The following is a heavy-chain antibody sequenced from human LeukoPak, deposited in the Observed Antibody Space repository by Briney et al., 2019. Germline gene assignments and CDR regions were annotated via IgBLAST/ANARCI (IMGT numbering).Heavy chain of an antibody. CDR1: GYTFTGYY. CDR2: INPSSGDT. V-gene: IGHV1-2*02. Sequence: ASVKVSCKASGYTFTGYYMHWVRQAPGQGLEWMGWINPSSGDTHYAQRFQDKVTMTRDTSINTAYMELSRPISDDTAVYYCARGAGSGFDIWGQGTMVTVSS. D-gene: IGHD6-13*01. J-gene: IGHJ3*02. CDR3: ARGAGSGFDI.